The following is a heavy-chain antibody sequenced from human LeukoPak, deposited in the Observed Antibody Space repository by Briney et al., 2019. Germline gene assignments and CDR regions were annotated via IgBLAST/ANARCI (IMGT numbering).Heavy chain of an antibody. J-gene: IGHJ4*02. Sequence: GGSLRLSCAASGFTFSDYYMSWIRQAPGKGLEWISYISNSGSNIYYADSVKGRFTISRDNAKNSLFLQMNSLRAEDTAVYYCAGEGYGDYDGDYWGQGTLVTVSS. V-gene: IGHV3-11*01. D-gene: IGHD4-17*01. CDR3: AGEGYGDYDGDY. CDR1: GFTFSDYY. CDR2: ISNSGSNI.